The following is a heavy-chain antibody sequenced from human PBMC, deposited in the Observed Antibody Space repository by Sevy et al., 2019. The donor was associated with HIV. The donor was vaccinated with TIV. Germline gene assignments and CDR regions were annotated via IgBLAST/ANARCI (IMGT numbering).Heavy chain of an antibody. Sequence: GGSLRLSCAASGFTFSSYGMHWVRQAPGKGLEWVAVISYDGSNKYYADSVKGRFTISRDNSRNTLYLQMNSLRAEDTALYYCAKDGYDSSGYYYGSSSYFDYWGQGTLVTVSS. CDR3: AKDGYDSSGYYYGSSSYFDY. CDR1: GFTFSSYG. D-gene: IGHD3-22*01. CDR2: ISYDGSNK. J-gene: IGHJ4*02. V-gene: IGHV3-30*18.